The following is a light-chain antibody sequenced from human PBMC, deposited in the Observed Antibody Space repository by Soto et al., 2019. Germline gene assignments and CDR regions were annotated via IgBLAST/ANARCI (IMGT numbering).Light chain of an antibody. Sequence: QAVVTQEPSLTVSPGGTVTLTCGSSTGAVTSGHYPYWFQQKPGQAPRTLIYDTSNKHSWTPARFSGSLLGGKAALTLPGAQPEDEADYYCLLSYTGRLYVFGPGTKLTVL. V-gene: IGLV7-46*01. CDR3: LLSYTGRLYV. J-gene: IGLJ1*01. CDR1: TGAVTSGHY. CDR2: DTS.